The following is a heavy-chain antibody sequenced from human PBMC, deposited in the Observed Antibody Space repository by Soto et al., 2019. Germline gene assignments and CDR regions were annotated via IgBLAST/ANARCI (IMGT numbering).Heavy chain of an antibody. CDR1: GFTFSSYA. J-gene: IGHJ5*02. D-gene: IGHD3-22*01. V-gene: IGHV3-23*01. Sequence: HPGGSLRLSCAASGFTFSSYAMSWARQAPGKGLEWVSAISGSGGSTYYADSVKGRFTISRDNSKNTLDLQMNSLRAEDTAVYYCAKDLVETYYYDSSGYSSWGQGTLVTVSS. CDR2: ISGSGGST. CDR3: AKDLVETYYYDSSGYSS.